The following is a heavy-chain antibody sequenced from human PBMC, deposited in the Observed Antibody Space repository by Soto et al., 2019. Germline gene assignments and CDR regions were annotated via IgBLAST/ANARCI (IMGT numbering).Heavy chain of an antibody. D-gene: IGHD2-2*01. CDR2: INPSGGST. CDR3: ARDTVGNIVLVPAAIGLYGMDV. J-gene: IGHJ6*02. V-gene: IGHV1-46*01. CDR1: GYTFTSYG. Sequence: ASVKVSCKASGYTFTSYGISWVRQAPGQGLEWMGIINPSGGSTSYAQKFQGRVTMTRDTSTSTVYMELSSLRSEDTAVYYCARDTVGNIVLVPAAIGLYGMDVWGQGTTVTVSS.